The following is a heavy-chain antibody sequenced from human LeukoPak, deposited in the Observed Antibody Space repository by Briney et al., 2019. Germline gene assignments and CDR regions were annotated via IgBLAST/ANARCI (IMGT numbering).Heavy chain of an antibody. CDR3: ASWGGYCSGGSCYSY. V-gene: IGHV4-61*02. CDR1: GGSISSGSYY. Sequence: PSQTLSLTCTVSGGSISSGSYYWSWIRQPAGKGLEWIGRIYTSGSTNYNPSLKSRVTISVDTSKNQFSLKLSSVTAADTAVYYCASWGGYCSGGSCYSYWGQGTLVTVSS. D-gene: IGHD2-15*01. CDR2: IYTSGST. J-gene: IGHJ4*02.